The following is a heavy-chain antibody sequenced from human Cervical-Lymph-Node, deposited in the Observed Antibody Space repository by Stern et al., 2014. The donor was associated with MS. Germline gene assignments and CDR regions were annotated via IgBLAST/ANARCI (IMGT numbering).Heavy chain of an antibody. CDR3: VSSSYYYYYYGMDV. V-gene: IGHV3-23*04. CDR2: ISGSGGST. J-gene: IGHJ6*02. D-gene: IGHD6-13*01. Sequence: EVQLVESGGGLVQPGGSLRLSCAASGFTFSSYAMSWVRQAPGKGLEWVSAISGSGGSTYYADSVKGRFTISRDNSKNTLYLQMNSLRAEDTAVYYCVSSSYYYYYYGMDVWGQGTTVTVSS. CDR1: GFTFSSYA.